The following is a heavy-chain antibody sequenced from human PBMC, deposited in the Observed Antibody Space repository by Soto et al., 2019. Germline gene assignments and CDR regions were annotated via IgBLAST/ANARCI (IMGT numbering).Heavy chain of an antibody. V-gene: IGHV4-59*05. CDR1: GFSFSDDY. CDR3: ARHVEWEIFYYFEH. J-gene: IGHJ4*01. D-gene: IGHD3-9*01. Sequence: GSLRLSCAASGFSFSDDYMSWILQAPGKGLEWIGSFFYNKNTYYNPSLKSRVTISVDTSKMQFSLNLTSVTAADTAVYYCARHVEWEIFYYFEHWGQGTPVTVSS. CDR2: FFYNKNT.